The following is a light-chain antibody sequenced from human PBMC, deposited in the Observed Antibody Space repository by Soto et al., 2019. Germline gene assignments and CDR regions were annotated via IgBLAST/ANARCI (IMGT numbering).Light chain of an antibody. CDR1: QSVSSY. J-gene: IGKJ2*01. Sequence: EIVLTQSPATLSLSPGERATLSCRASQSVSSYSAWYQQKPGQAPRLLIYDTSNRATGIPARFSGSGSGTDITLTISGLEPEDFAVYYCQQRSNWQYTFGLGTRLAIK. CDR3: QQRSNWQYT. V-gene: IGKV3-11*01. CDR2: DTS.